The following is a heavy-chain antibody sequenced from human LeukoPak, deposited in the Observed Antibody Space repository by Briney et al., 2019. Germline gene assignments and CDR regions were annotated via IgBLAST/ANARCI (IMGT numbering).Heavy chain of an antibody. CDR2: IYYSGST. CDR3: ARDKVAAAPGDY. Sequence: SEALSLTCTVSGGSISSSSYYWGWIRQPPGKGLEWIGSIYYSGSTYYNPSLKSRVTISVDTSKNQFSLRLSSVTAADTAVYYCARDKVAAAPGDYWGQGTLVTVSS. J-gene: IGHJ4*02. CDR1: GGSISSSSYY. V-gene: IGHV4-39*01. D-gene: IGHD2-2*01.